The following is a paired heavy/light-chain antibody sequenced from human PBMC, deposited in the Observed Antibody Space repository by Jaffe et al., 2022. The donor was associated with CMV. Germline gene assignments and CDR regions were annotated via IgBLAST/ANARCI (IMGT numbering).Light chain of an antibody. J-gene: IGLJ2*01. Sequence: SYELTQPPSVSVSPGQTASITCSGDKLGDKYACWYQQKPGQSPVLVIYQDSKRPSGIPERFSGSNSGNTATLTISGTQAMDEADYYCQAWDSSTDVFGGGTKLTVL. CDR2: QDS. CDR3: QAWDSSTDV. CDR1: KLGDKY. V-gene: IGLV3-1*01.
Heavy chain of an antibody. V-gene: IGHV3-11*01. CDR2: ISSSGSTI. Sequence: QVQLVESGGGLVKPGGSLRLSCAASGFTFSDYYMSWIRQAPGKGLEWVSYISSSGSTIYYADSVKGRFTISRDNAKNSLYLQMNSLRAEDTAVYYCARPYSSGWRVDGMDVWGQGTTVTVSS. D-gene: IGHD6-19*01. CDR1: GFTFSDYY. J-gene: IGHJ6*02. CDR3: ARPYSSGWRVDGMDV.